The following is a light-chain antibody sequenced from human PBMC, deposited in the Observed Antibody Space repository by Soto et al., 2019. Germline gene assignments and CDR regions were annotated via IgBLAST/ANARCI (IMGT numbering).Light chain of an antibody. CDR3: QQSYSTRT. CDR2: DAS. Sequence: EIGMTQSPATLSVTPGESATLSCRASQSVSSNLAWHQQKPGQAPRILMYDASTRATGISARFSGSGSGAEFTLTISSLQPEDFATYYCQQSYSTRTFGQGTKVDIK. CDR1: QSVSSN. J-gene: IGKJ1*01. V-gene: IGKV3-15*01.